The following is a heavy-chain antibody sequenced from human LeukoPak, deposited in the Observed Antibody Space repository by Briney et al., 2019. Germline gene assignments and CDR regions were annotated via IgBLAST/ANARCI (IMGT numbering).Heavy chain of an antibody. CDR2: INPNSSGT. CDR3: AREVRQQLYYYYGMDV. Sequence: ASVKVSCKASGYTFTGYYMHWVRQAPGQGLEWMGWINPNSSGTNYAQKFQGWVTMTRDTSISTAYMELSRLRSDDTAVYYCAREVRQQLYYYYGMDVWGQGTTVTVSS. D-gene: IGHD6-13*01. CDR1: GYTFTGYY. J-gene: IGHJ6*02. V-gene: IGHV1-2*04.